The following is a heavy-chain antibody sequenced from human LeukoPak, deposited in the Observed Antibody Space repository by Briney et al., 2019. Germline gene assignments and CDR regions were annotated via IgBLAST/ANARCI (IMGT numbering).Heavy chain of an antibody. J-gene: IGHJ4*02. V-gene: IGHV3-33*01. CDR2: IWYDGSNK. D-gene: IGHD6-19*01. CDR3: ARGLAVAGSLDY. Sequence: GGSLRLSCEASGFTFSSYGMHWVRQAPGKGLEWVAVIWYDGSNKYYADSVKGRFTISRDNSKNTLYLQMNSLRAEDTSVYYCARGLAVAGSLDYWGQGTLVTVSS. CDR1: GFTFSSYG.